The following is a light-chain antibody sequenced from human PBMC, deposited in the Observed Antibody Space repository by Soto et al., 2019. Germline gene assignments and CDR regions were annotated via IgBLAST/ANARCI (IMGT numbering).Light chain of an antibody. CDR3: AAWDDSLNGVV. CDR1: SSDVGANNY. Sequence: QSALTQPPSASGSPGQSVTISCTGTSSDVGANNYVSWYQQHPGKAPKLMIYEVTKRPSGVPDRFSGSKSGNTASLAISGLQSEDEADYYCAAWDDSLNGVVFGGGTKVTVL. CDR2: EVT. V-gene: IGLV2-8*01. J-gene: IGLJ2*01.